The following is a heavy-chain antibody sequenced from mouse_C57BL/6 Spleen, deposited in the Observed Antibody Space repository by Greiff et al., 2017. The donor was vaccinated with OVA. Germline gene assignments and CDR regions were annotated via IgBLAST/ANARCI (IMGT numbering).Heavy chain of an antibody. CDR2: ISGGGGNT. V-gene: IGHV5-9*01. D-gene: IGHD2-4*01. J-gene: IGHJ3*01. CDR3: AYDYDGWFAY. Sequence: EVKVVESGGGLVKPGGSLKLSCAASGFTFSSYTMSWVRQTPEKRLEWVATISGGGGNTYYPDSVKGRFTISRDNAKNTLYLQMSSLRSEDTALYYCAYDYDGWFAYWGQGTLVTVSA. CDR1: GFTFSSYT.